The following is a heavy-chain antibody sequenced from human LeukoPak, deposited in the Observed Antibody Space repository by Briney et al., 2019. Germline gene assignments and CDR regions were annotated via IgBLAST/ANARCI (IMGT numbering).Heavy chain of an antibody. CDR3: ASLAARAGIVATIDY. CDR1: GVSISSYY. Sequence: PSETLCLTCTVSGVSISSYYWSWIRQPPGRGLEWIGYIYYSGSTNYNPSLKSRVTISVDTSKNQFSLKLSSVTAADTAVYYCASLAARAGIVATIDYWGQGTLVTVSS. J-gene: IGHJ4*02. D-gene: IGHD5-12*01. CDR2: IYYSGST. V-gene: IGHV4-59*01.